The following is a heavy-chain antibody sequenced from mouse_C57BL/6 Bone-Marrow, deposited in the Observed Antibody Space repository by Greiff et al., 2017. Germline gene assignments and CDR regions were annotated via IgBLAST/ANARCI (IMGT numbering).Heavy chain of an antibody. J-gene: IGHJ3*01. D-gene: IGHD2-2*01. Sequence: VQLQQSGAELVRPGASVTLSCKASGYTFTDYEMHWVQQTPVHGLEWIGAIDPETGGPAYNQKFKGKAILTADKSSSTSYMKLRILTSEDSTVYYCTRRGYDFWFAYWGQGTLVTVSA. V-gene: IGHV1-15*01. CDR3: TRRGYDFWFAY. CDR2: IDPETGGP. CDR1: GYTFTDYE.